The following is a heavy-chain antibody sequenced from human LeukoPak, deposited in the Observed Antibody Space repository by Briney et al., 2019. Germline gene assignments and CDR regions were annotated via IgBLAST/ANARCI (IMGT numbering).Heavy chain of an antibody. CDR2: ISSSSSTI. D-gene: IGHD3-22*01. V-gene: IGHV3-48*02. Sequence: GGSLRLSCAASGFTFSSYSMNWVRQAPGKGREWVSYISSSSSTIYYADSVKGRFTISRDNAKNSLYLQMNSLRDEDTAVYYCASALTYYYDSSGYPVDYWGQGTLVTVSS. CDR3: ASALTYYYDSSGYPVDY. CDR1: GFTFSSYS. J-gene: IGHJ4*02.